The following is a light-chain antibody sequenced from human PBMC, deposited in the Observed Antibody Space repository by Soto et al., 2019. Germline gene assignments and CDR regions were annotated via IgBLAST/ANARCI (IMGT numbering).Light chain of an antibody. J-gene: IGKJ1*01. Sequence: EIVMTQSPATLSVSPGERATLSCRASQSVSSNLAWYQQKPGQAPRLLIYGARTRATGIPARFSGSGSGTEFTLSISSLQSEDFAVYYCQQYNNWPPTFGQGTKVDIK. CDR3: QQYNNWPPT. V-gene: IGKV3-15*01. CDR2: GAR. CDR1: QSVSSN.